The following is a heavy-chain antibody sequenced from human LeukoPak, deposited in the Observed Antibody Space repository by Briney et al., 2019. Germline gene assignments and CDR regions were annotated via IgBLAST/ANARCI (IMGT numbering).Heavy chain of an antibody. CDR1: GLTFSSYS. CDR2: ISNT. Sequence: NPGGSLRLSCAASGLTFSSYSMNWVRQAPGKGLEWVSSISNTYYAGSVKGRFTISRDNAKNSLYLQMNSLRAEDTAVYYCARSRRDILTGYYQGVSDNWGQGTLVTVSS. CDR3: ARSRRDILTGYYQGVSDN. D-gene: IGHD3-9*01. V-gene: IGHV3-21*01. J-gene: IGHJ4*02.